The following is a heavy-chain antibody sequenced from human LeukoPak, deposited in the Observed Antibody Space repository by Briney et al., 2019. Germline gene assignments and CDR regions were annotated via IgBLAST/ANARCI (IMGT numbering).Heavy chain of an antibody. D-gene: IGHD3-3*01. Sequence: RASVKVSCKASGGTFSSYAISWVRQAPGQGLEWMGGIIPIFGPANYAQKFQGRVTISADESTSTAYMELSSLRSEDTAVCYCARPDRPPPYDFWSGYYNWGQGTLVTVSS. V-gene: IGHV1-69*13. CDR1: GGTFSSYA. CDR2: IIPIFGPA. J-gene: IGHJ4*02. CDR3: ARPDRPPPYDFWSGYYN.